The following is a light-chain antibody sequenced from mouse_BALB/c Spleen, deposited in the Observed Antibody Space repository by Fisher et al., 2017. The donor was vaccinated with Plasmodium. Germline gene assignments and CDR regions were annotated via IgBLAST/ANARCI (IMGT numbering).Light chain of an antibody. V-gene: IGKV5-43*01. CDR2: YTS. J-gene: IGKJ5*01. CDR3: QQSNSWPLT. CDR1: QSISNN. Sequence: DIVLTQTPVTLSVTPGDSVSLSCRASQSISNNLHRYQQKSHESPRLLINYTSQSISGIPSRFSGSGSGTDFTLSINSVETEDFGMYFCQQSNSWPLTFGAGTKLELK.